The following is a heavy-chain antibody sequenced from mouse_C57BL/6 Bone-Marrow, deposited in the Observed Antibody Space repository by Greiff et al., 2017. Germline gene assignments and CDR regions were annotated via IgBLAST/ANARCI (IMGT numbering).Heavy chain of an antibody. J-gene: IGHJ1*03. Sequence: QVQLQQPGAELVMPGASVKLSCKASGYTFTSYWMHWVKQRPGQGLEWIGEIDPSDSYTNYNQKFKGKSTLTVDKSSSTAYMQLSSLTSEDYAVYYCARDYGPVWGTGTTVTVSS. CDR1: GYTFTSYW. CDR3: ARDYGPV. V-gene: IGHV1-69*01. D-gene: IGHD2-4*01. CDR2: IDPSDSYT.